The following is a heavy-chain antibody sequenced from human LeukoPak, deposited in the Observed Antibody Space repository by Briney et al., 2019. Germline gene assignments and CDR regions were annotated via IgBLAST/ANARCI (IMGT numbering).Heavy chain of an antibody. CDR1: GFTFSSYA. J-gene: IGHJ4*02. Sequence: PGGSLRLSCAASGFTFSSYAMSWVRQAPGKGLEWVSAISGSGGSTYYADSVKGRFTISRDNSKNTLYLLMNSLRAEDTAVYYCAQTSGSSGYYTRFDYWGQGTLVTVSS. CDR2: ISGSGGST. D-gene: IGHD3-22*01. CDR3: AQTSGSSGYYTRFDY. V-gene: IGHV3-23*01.